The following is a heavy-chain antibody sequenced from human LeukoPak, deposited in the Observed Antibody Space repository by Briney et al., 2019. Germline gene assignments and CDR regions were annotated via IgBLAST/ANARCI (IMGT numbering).Heavy chain of an antibody. Sequence: SGGSLRLSCAASGFSFKTYGMHWVRQAPGKGLEWVAIIRYDGSNRFYADSVKGRFTISRDNSKSTLYLLMNSLRAEDTAAYFCASGLVGGSFDYWGQGTLVTVFS. J-gene: IGHJ4*02. D-gene: IGHD3/OR15-3a*01. V-gene: IGHV3-30*02. CDR3: ASGLVGGSFDY. CDR2: IRYDGSNR. CDR1: GFSFKTYG.